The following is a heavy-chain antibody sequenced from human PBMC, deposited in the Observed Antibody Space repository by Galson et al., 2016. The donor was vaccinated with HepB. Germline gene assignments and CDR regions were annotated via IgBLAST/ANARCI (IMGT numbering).Heavy chain of an antibody. D-gene: IGHD1-26*01. CDR3: ARDWDFNMDV. J-gene: IGHJ6*04. CDR1: GYTFSYHA. Sequence: SVKVSCKGSGYTFSYHAIHWVRQAPGQGLEWMGWSNIYDGTINYARKFQGRVSLTTDTSTSTAYMELRSLRFDDTAVYYCARDWDFNMDVWGKGTTVTVSS. V-gene: IGHV1-18*04. CDR2: SNIYDGTI.